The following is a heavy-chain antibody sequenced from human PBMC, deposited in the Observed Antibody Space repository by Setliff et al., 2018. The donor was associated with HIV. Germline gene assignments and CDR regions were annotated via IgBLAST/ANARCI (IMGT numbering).Heavy chain of an antibody. Sequence: SETLSLTCIVSGDSISSSIYYWGWIRQPPGEGLEWIGSIYYSGSTYYNPSLKSRVTISVDTSKNQFSLKLSSVTAADTAVYYCARPGLGARPRAFDIRGQGTMVTVSS. D-gene: IGHD6-19*01. CDR2: IYYSGST. J-gene: IGHJ3*02. V-gene: IGHV4-39*01. CDR3: ARPGLGARPRAFDI. CDR1: GDSISSSIYY.